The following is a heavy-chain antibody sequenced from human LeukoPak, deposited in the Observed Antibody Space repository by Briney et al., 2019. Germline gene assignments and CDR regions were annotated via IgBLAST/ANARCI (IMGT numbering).Heavy chain of an antibody. Sequence: SETLSLTCTVSGYSISTGYYWGWIRPPPGKGLEWIGSSYHSGSTFYNPSLKSRVAISVDTSKNQFSLKLSSVTAADTAVYYCARDQLYAFDIWGQGTMVTVSS. V-gene: IGHV4-38-2*02. D-gene: IGHD1-1*01. CDR2: SYHSGST. J-gene: IGHJ3*02. CDR1: GYSISTGYY. CDR3: ARDQLYAFDI.